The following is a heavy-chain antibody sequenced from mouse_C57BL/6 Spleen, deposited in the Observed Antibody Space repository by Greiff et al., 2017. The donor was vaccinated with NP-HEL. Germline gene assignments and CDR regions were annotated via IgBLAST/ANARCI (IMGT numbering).Heavy chain of an antibody. CDR3: ARDQRYSNYFDY. V-gene: IGHV3-6*01. J-gene: IGHJ2*01. CDR2: ISYDGSN. D-gene: IGHD2-5*01. Sequence: EVQLVESGPGLVKPSQSLSLTCSVTGYSITSGYYWNWIRQFPGNKLEWMGYISYDGSNNYNPSLKNRISITRDTSKNQFFLKLNSVTTEDTATYYCARDQRYSNYFDYWGQGTTLTVSS. CDR1: GYSITSGYY.